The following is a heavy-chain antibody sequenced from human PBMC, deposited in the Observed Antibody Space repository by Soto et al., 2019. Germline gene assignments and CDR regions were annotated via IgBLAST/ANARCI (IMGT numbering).Heavy chain of an antibody. J-gene: IGHJ4*02. D-gene: IGHD4-17*01. Sequence: GASVKVSCKASGYTFTSYGISWVRQAPGQGLEWMGWISAYNGNTNYAQKLQGRATMTTDTSTSTAYMELRSLRSDDTAVYYCARASDYGDYRSPGAYWGQGTLVTVSS. CDR1: GYTFTSYG. CDR3: ARASDYGDYRSPGAY. V-gene: IGHV1-18*01. CDR2: ISAYNGNT.